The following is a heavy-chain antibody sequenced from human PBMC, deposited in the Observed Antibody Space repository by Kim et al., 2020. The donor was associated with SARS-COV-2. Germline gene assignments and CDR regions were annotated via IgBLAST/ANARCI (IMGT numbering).Heavy chain of an antibody. CDR1: GGSFSGYY. J-gene: IGHJ4*02. D-gene: IGHD2-15*01. CDR2: INHSGST. Sequence: SETLSLTCAVYGGSFSGYYWSWIRQPPGKGLEWIGEINHSGSTNYNPSLKSRVTISVDTSKNQFSLKLSSVTAADTAVYYCARGRRVVVAAGGLGYWGQGTLVTVSS. V-gene: IGHV4-34*01. CDR3: ARGRRVVVAAGGLGY.